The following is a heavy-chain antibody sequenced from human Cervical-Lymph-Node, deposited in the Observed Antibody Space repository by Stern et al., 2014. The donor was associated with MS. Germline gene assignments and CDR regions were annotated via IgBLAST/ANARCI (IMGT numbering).Heavy chain of an antibody. Sequence: QVQLVQSGAEVKKPGSSVKVSCKASGGTFSSYAISWVRQAPGQGLEWMGGIIPIFGTANYAQKFQGRVTITADESTSTAYMELSSLRSEDTAVYYCARDWAYYYDSSGYYYYYGMDVWGQGTTVTVSS. D-gene: IGHD3-22*01. J-gene: IGHJ6*02. CDR1: GGTFSSYA. CDR2: IIPIFGTA. V-gene: IGHV1-69*01. CDR3: ARDWAYYYDSSGYYYYYGMDV.